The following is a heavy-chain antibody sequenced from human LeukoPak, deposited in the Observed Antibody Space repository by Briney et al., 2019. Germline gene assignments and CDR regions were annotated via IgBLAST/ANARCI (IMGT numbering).Heavy chain of an antibody. CDR1: GGTFSSYA. D-gene: IGHD4-17*01. V-gene: IGHV1-69*05. CDR3: ASSVTPTPYYMDV. Sequence: PVKVSCKASGGTFSSYAISWVRQAPGQGLEWMGGIIPIFGTANYAQKFQGRVTITTDESTSTAYMELSSLRSEDTAVYYCASSVTPTPYYMDVWGKGTTVTVSS. CDR2: IIPIFGTA. J-gene: IGHJ6*03.